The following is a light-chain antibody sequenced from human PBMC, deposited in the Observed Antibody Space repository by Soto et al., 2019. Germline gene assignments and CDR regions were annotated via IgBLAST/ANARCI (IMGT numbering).Light chain of an antibody. CDR2: ANT. J-gene: IGLJ2*01. CDR1: SSNIGAGYD. V-gene: IGLV1-40*01. Sequence: QSLLTQPPSVSGAPGQRVTISCTGSSSNIGAGYDVHWYQQLPGTAPKLLIYANTNRPSGVPDRFSGSKSGTSASLAITGLQAEDEADYYCQSYDSSLTGSVVFDGGTKVTVL. CDR3: QSYDSSLTGSVV.